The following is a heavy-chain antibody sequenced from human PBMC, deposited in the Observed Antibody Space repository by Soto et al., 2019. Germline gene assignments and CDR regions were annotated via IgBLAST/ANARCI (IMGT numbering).Heavy chain of an antibody. J-gene: IGHJ5*02. CDR2: INPDGSAT. D-gene: IGHD2-15*01. Sequence: EVQLVESGGGLVQPGGSLRLSCAASGFTFRNYWMHWVRRLPGKGLVWVSRINPDGSATNYADSVKGRFTVSRDNARNMHYLQMNSLRAEDPAVYYCARDGGGSWGQGILVTVSS. CDR3: ARDGGGS. V-gene: IGHV3-74*01. CDR1: GFTFRNYW.